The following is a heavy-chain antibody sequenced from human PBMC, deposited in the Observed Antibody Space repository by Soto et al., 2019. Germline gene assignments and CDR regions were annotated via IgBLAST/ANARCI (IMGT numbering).Heavy chain of an antibody. D-gene: IGHD3-3*01. CDR2: INAGNGNT. CDR1: GYTFTSYA. CDR3: ASLEWLFPRGDP. Sequence: ASVKVSCKASGYTFTSYAMHWVRQAPGQRLEWMGWINAGNGNTKYSQKFQGRVTITRDTSASTAYMELSSLRSEDTAVYYCASLEWLFPRGDPWGQGTLVTVSS. V-gene: IGHV1-3*01. J-gene: IGHJ5*02.